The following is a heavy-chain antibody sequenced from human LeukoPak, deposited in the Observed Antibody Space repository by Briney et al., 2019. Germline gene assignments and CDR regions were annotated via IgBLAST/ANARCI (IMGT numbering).Heavy chain of an antibody. CDR3: AKDIAYCGGDCYGDY. V-gene: IGHV3-23*01. J-gene: IGHJ4*02. CDR2: ISGSGGST. CDR1: GFTFSSYA. Sequence: GGSLRLSCAASGFTFSSYAMSWVRQAPGKGREWVSSISGSGGSTYYADSVKGRFTISRDNSKNTLYLQMNSLRAEDTAVYYCAKDIAYCGGDCYGDYWGQGTLVTVSS. D-gene: IGHD2-21*02.